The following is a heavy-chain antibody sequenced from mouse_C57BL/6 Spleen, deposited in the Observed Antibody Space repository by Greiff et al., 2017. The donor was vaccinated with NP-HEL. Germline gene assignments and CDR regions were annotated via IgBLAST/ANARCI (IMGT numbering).Heavy chain of an antibody. D-gene: IGHD2-4*01. J-gene: IGHJ2*01. CDR2: IHPNSGST. V-gene: IGHV1-64*01. Sequence: VQLQQPGAELVKPGASVKLSCKASGYTFTSYWMHWVKQRPGQGLEWIGMIHPNSGSTNYNEKFKSKATLTVDKSSSTAYMQLSSLTSEDSAVYYCARSGDYDLSFDYWGQGTTLTVSS. CDR3: ARSGDYDLSFDY. CDR1: GYTFTSYW.